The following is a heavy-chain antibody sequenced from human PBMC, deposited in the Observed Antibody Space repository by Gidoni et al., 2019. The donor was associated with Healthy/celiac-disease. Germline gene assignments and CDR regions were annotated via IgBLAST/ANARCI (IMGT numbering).Heavy chain of an antibody. J-gene: IGHJ3*02. D-gene: IGHD2-21*02. CDR1: GGTFSSYA. Sequence: QVQLVQSGAEVKKPGSSVKVSCKASGGTFSSYAISWVRQAPGQGLEWMGRIIPILGIANYAQKFQVRVTITADKSTSTAYMELSSLRSEDTAVYYCARPNCGGDCYSQGDAFDIWGQGTMVTVSS. CDR3: ARPNCGGDCYSQGDAFDI. CDR2: IIPILGIA. V-gene: IGHV1-69*04.